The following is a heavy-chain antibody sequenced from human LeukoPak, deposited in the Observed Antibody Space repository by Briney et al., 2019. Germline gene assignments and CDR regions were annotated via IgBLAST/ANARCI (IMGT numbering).Heavy chain of an antibody. Sequence: GRSLRLSCAASGFTFSSYAMHWVRQAPGKGLEWVAVISYDGSNKYYADSVKGRFTISRDNSKNTLYLQMNSLRAEDTAVYYCARDRGGYDRRGYFDYWGQGTLVTVSS. CDR1: GFTFSSYA. V-gene: IGHV3-30*14. D-gene: IGHD5-12*01. CDR2: ISYDGSNK. J-gene: IGHJ4*02. CDR3: ARDRGGYDRRGYFDY.